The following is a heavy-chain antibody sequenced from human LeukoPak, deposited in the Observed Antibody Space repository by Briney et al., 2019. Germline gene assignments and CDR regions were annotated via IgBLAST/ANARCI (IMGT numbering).Heavy chain of an antibody. Sequence: GGSLRLSCAASGFTFSSYWMSWVRQAPGKGLEWVANIKQDGSEKYYVDSVKGRFTISRDNAKNSLYLQMNSLRAEDTAVYYCARAGSGYSYGLSYGMDVWGQGTTVTVSS. CDR1: GFTFSSYW. V-gene: IGHV3-7*04. D-gene: IGHD5-18*01. J-gene: IGHJ6*02. CDR2: IKQDGSEK. CDR3: ARAGSGYSYGLSYGMDV.